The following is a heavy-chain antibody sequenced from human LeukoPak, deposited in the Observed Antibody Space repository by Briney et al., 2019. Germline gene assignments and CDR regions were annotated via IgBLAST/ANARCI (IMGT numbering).Heavy chain of an antibody. CDR1: GFTFSGHF. D-gene: IGHD3-22*01. CDR2: ISVNGDKT. CDR3: AKEEANYYDSSAYQATFDS. V-gene: IGHV3-64*04. Sequence: GGSLRLSCSASGFTFSGHFMHWVRQAPGKGLEYVSSISVNGDKTLYAESVKGRFTISRDNSKNTLYLQMNSLRGEDTAVYYCAKEEANYYDSSAYQATFDSWGQGTLVTVSS. J-gene: IGHJ4*02.